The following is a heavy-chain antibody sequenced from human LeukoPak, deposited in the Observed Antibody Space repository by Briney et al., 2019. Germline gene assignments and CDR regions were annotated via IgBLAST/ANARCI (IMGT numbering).Heavy chain of an antibody. Sequence: GGSLRLSCAASGFTFSSYWMSWVRQAPGKGLEWVANIKQDGSEKYYVDSVKGRFTISRDNAKNSLYLQMNSLRAEDTAVYYCARESSGSYYWGPRFDYWGQGTLVTVSS. D-gene: IGHD3-10*01. V-gene: IGHV3-7*01. CDR1: GFTFSSYW. J-gene: IGHJ4*02. CDR3: ARESSGSYYWGPRFDY. CDR2: IKQDGSEK.